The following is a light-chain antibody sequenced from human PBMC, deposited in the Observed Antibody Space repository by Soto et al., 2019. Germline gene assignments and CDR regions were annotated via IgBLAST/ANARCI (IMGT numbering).Light chain of an antibody. CDR3: GTWDSSLRGV. CDR2: ENN. Sequence: QSVLTQPPSVSAAPGQKVTLSCSGSSSNIGNNYVSWYQQLPGTAPKLLIYENNKRPSGIPDRFSGSKSGTSATLGITGLQTGDEADYYCGTWDSSLRGVFGTGTKVTVL. V-gene: IGLV1-51*02. CDR1: SSNIGNNY. J-gene: IGLJ1*01.